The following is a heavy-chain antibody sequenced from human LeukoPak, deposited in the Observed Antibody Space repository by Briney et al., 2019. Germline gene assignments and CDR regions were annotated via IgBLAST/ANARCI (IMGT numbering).Heavy chain of an antibody. CDR3: ARVSERWLHFDY. V-gene: IGHV3-53*01. CDR1: GFTVSSNY. D-gene: IGHD5-24*01. J-gene: IGHJ4*02. CDR2: IYSGGST. Sequence: GGSLRLSCAASGFTVSSNYMSWVRQAPGKGLEWVSVIYSGGSTYYADSVKGRFTISRDNSKNTLYLQMNSLRAEDTAVYCCARVSERWLHFDYWGQGTLVTVSS.